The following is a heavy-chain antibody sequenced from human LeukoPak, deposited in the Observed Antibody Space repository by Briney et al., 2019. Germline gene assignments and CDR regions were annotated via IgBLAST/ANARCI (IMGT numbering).Heavy chain of an antibody. Sequence: GGSLRLSCAASGFTFSSYAMSWVRQAPGKGLEWVAFINGISGIWYADSVKGRFTISRDNGRNSLYLEMSSLRDEDTAVYYCAREGNYAFDFWGQGALVTVSS. D-gene: IGHD2-2*01. J-gene: IGHJ4*02. V-gene: IGHV3-48*02. CDR1: GFTFSSYA. CDR2: INGISGI. CDR3: AREGNYAFDF.